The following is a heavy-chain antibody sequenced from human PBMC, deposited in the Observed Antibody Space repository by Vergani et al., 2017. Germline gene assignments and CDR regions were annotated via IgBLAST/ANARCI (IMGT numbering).Heavy chain of an antibody. CDR1: GFTFSDYY. CDR3: ARGLVVITLGYYYYGMDV. J-gene: IGHJ6*02. CDR2: IKQDGSEK. D-gene: IGHD3-22*01. V-gene: IGHV3-7*01. Sequence: VQLVESGGGLVKPGGSLRLSCAASGFTFSDYYMSWIRQAPGKGLEWVANIKQDGSEKYYVDSVKGRFTISRDNAKNSLYLQMNSLRAEDTAVYYCARGLVVITLGYYYYGMDVWGQGTTVTVSS.